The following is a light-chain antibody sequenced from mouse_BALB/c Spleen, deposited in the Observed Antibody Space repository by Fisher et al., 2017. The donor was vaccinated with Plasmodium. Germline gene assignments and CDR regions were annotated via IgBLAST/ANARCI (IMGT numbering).Light chain of an antibody. J-gene: IGKJ5*01. CDR3: QQSSSWPLT. V-gene: IGKV5-43*01. Sequence: VLTQSTVTLSVTPGDSVSLSCRASQSINNNLHWYQQKSHESPRLLINYTSQSISGIPSRFSGSGSGTDFTLSINSVETEDFGMYFCQQSSSWPLTFGAGTKLELK. CDR1: QSINNN. CDR2: YTS.